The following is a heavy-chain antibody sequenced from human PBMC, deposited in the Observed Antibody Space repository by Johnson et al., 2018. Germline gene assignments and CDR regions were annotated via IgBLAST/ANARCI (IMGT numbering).Heavy chain of an antibody. J-gene: IGHJ6*03. CDR2: ISYDGGNK. CDR1: GFTFSFYA. V-gene: IGHV3-30-3*01. D-gene: IGHD3-10*01. CDR3: ARDDGGNYYYYYKDV. Sequence: QVQLVESGGGVVQPLRSLRLSCAASGFTFSFYAMHWVRQAPGKGLEWVAVISYDGGNKYYANSVKGRFTISRDNSKNTLDLQMNSLRAEDTAVYHWARDDGGNYYYYYKDVWGKGTTVTVSS.